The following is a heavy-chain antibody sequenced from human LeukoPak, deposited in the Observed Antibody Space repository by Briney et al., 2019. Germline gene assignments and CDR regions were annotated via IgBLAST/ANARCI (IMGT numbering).Heavy chain of an antibody. CDR1: GFTFDDYA. D-gene: IGHD3-9*01. V-gene: IGHV3-21*01. J-gene: IGHJ3*02. CDR3: ASWGSGYYDILTGYRDAFDI. CDR2: ISSSSSYI. Sequence: GRSLRLSCAASGFTFDDYAMHWVRQAPGKGLEWVSSISSSSSYIYYADSVKGRFTISRDNAKNSLYLQMNSLRAEDTAVYYCASWGSGYYDILTGYRDAFDIWGQGTMVTVSS.